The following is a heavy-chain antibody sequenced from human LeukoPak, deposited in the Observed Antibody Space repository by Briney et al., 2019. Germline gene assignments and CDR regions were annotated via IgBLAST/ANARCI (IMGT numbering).Heavy chain of an antibody. D-gene: IGHD4-17*01. J-gene: IGHJ4*02. CDR1: GGPINNYF. V-gene: IGHV4-4*07. CDR2: IYSSGST. CDR3: AREQTTGFDQ. Sequence: PSETLSLTCTVSGGPINNYFWSWIRQPAGKGLEWMGRIYSSGSTSYNPSLKNRLTISLDKTKNQVSLKLTSVTAADMAMYVCAREQTTGFDQWGQGTLVTVSS.